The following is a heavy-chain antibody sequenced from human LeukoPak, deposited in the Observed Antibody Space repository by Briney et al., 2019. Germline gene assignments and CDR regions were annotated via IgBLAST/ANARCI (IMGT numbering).Heavy chain of an antibody. Sequence: SVKVSCKASGGTFSSYAIGWVRQAPGQGLEWMGGIIPIFGTANYAQKFQGRVTITADESTSTAYMELSSLRSEDTAVYYCARTDCSGGSCPDYWGQGTLVTVSS. CDR1: GGTFSSYA. V-gene: IGHV1-69*13. CDR2: IIPIFGTA. D-gene: IGHD2-15*01. J-gene: IGHJ4*02. CDR3: ARTDCSGGSCPDY.